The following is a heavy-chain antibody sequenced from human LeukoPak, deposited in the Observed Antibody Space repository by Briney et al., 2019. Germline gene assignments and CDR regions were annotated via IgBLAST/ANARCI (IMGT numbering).Heavy chain of an antibody. CDR2: VIPIFGTA. CDR1: GGTFSSYA. J-gene: IGHJ4*02. V-gene: IGHV1-69*05. D-gene: IGHD1-26*01. CDR3: ARVSSVGATNYFDY. Sequence: SVKVSCKASGGTFSSYAISWVRQAPGQGLECMGGVIPIFGTASYAQKFQGRVTVTTDESTSTAYMELSILRSEDTAVYYCARVSSVGATNYFDYWGQGTLVTVSS.